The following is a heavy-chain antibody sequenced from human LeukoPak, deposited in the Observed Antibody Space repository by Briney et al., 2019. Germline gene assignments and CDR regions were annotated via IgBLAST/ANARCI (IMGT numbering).Heavy chain of an antibody. CDR2: LSGSGVST. CDR3: AKHYSGSSTASFDS. J-gene: IGHJ4*02. CDR1: GFSFSYYA. V-gene: IGHV3-23*01. Sequence: GGSLRLSCAASGFSFSYYAMNWARQAPGEGLEWVSGLSGSGVSTYYADSVKGRFTISRDSSKNTLYLQLNDLRAEDTAVYYCAKHYSGSSTASFDSWGQGTLVTVSS. D-gene: IGHD1-26*01.